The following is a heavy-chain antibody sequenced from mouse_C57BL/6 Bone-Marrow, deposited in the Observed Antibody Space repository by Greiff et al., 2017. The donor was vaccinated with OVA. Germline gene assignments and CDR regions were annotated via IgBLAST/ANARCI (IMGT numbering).Heavy chain of an antibody. J-gene: IGHJ3*01. Sequence: EVKLVESGAELVRPRASVKLSCTASGFNIKDDYMHWVKQRPEQGLEWIGWIDPENGDTAYASKFQGKATITADTSSNTAYLQLSSLTSEDTAVYYCTTYPRSYWGRGTLVTVSA. CDR2: IDPENGDT. CDR3: TTYPRSY. CDR1: GFNIKDDY. V-gene: IGHV14-4*01.